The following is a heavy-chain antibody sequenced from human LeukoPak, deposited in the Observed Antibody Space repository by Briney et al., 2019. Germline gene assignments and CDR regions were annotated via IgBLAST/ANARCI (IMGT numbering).Heavy chain of an antibody. CDR1: GGSISSYY. CDR3: ARDTRGYSYVYFDY. CDR2: IYYSGST. V-gene: IGHV4-59*01. J-gene: IGHJ4*02. D-gene: IGHD5-18*01. Sequence: SETLSRTCTVSGGSISSYYWSWIRQPPGKGLEWIGYIYYSGSTNYNPSLKSRVTISVDTSKNQFSLKLSSVTAADTAVYYCARDTRGYSYVYFDYWGQGTLVTVSS.